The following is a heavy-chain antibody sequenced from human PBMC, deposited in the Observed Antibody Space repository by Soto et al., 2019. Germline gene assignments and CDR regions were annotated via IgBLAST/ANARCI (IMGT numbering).Heavy chain of an antibody. Sequence: SETLSLTCIVSGGSISSSYWSWIRQPPGKGLEWIGYIWHSGSTNSNPSLKSRVTISVDTSKNQFSLRLSSVTAADTAVYYCARGSGVGYDWGQGTLVTVSS. CDR3: ARGSGVGYD. CDR2: IWHSGST. CDR1: GGSISSSY. D-gene: IGHD2-8*01. V-gene: IGHV4-59*01. J-gene: IGHJ4*02.